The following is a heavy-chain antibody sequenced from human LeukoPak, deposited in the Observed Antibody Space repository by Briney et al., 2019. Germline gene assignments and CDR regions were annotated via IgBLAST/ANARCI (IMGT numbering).Heavy chain of an antibody. CDR3: AKGRSGRYEQVGFDI. CDR1: GFTFSSYA. Sequence: PGGSLRLSCAASGFTFSSYAMSWVRQAPGKGLEWVSGISWNSGSIGYADSVKGRFTISRDKAKNSLYLQMNSLRVEDMALYYCAKGRSGRYEQVGFDIWGQGTMVTVSS. J-gene: IGHJ3*02. CDR2: ISWNSGSI. D-gene: IGHD1-26*01. V-gene: IGHV3-9*03.